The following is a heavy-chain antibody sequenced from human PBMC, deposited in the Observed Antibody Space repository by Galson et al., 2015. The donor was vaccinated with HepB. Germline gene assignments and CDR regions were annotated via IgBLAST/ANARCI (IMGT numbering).Heavy chain of an antibody. D-gene: IGHD3-9*01. CDR3: AKEDYDLLTGYRYYNYGMDV. V-gene: IGHV3-74*01. Sequence: SLRLSCAVSGSTFRDYWINWVHQAPGKGLVWVSRINGDGSIINYADAVKGRFTISRDNAKNTLYLQMSSLTAEDTAVYYCAKEDYDLLTGYRYYNYGMDVWGQGTTVTVAS. J-gene: IGHJ6*02. CDR2: INGDGSII. CDR1: GSTFRDYW.